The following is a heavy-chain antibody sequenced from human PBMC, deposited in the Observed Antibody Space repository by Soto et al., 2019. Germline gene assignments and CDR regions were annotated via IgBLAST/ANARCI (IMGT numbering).Heavy chain of an antibody. CDR2: ISAYSGNT. J-gene: IGHJ4*02. V-gene: IGHV1-8*01. Sequence: GTSVKLSCEACGYSFTSYGISWVRQAPGQGLEWMGWISAYSGNTGYAQKFQGRVTMTRNTSISTAYMELSSLRSEDTAVYYCARGNHLHEGYDFDYWGQGTLVTVSS. CDR3: ARGNHLHEGYDFDY. D-gene: IGHD5-12*01. CDR1: GYSFTSYG.